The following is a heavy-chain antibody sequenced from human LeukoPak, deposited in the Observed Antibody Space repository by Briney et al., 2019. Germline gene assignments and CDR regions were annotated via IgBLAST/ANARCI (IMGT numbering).Heavy chain of an antibody. CDR2: ISYTGST. CDR3: ARGSVYLDS. V-gene: IGHV4-59*01. CDR1: GGSISSYY. J-gene: IGHJ4*02. Sequence: SETLSLTCTVSGGSISSYYVSWIRQPPGKGLEWIGYISYTGSTDYNPSLKSRVTISVDMSKNQFSLKVSSVTAADTAVYYCARGSVYLDSWGQGTPVTVSS.